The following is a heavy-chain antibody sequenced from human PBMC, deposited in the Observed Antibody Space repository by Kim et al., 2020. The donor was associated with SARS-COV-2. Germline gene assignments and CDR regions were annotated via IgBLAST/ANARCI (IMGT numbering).Heavy chain of an antibody. D-gene: IGHD2-2*02. Sequence: ASVKVSCKASGYTFTSYYMHWVRQAPGQGLEWMGIINPSGGSTSYAQKFQGRVTMTRDTSTSTVYMELSSLRSEDTAVYYCARAWVGYCSSTSCYTRLIDAFDIWGQGTMVTVSS. CDR3: ARAWVGYCSSTSCYTRLIDAFDI. CDR2: INPSGGST. V-gene: IGHV1-46*01. CDR1: GYTFTSYY. J-gene: IGHJ3*02.